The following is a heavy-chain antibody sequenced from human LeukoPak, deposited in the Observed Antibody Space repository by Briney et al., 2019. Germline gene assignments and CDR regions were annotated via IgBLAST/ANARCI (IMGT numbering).Heavy chain of an antibody. CDR2: IIPIFGTA. Sequence: SVNVSCKASVGTFSSYAISWVRQAPGQGLDGMGGIIPIFGTANYAQKFQDRVTITADESTSTAYMELSSLRSEDTAVYYCAGTYYYGSGSYLGDAFDIWGQGTMVTVSS. CDR1: VGTFSSYA. CDR3: AGTYYYGSGSYLGDAFDI. V-gene: IGHV1-69*01. J-gene: IGHJ3*02. D-gene: IGHD3-10*01.